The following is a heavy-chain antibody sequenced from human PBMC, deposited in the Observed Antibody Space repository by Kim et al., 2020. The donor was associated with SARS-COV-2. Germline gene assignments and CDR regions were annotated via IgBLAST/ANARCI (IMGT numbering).Heavy chain of an antibody. V-gene: IGHV6-1*01. Sequence: NDYAVSVKSRITINPDTSKDQFSLQLNSVTPEDTAVYYCAMAKSGRGYFAWGQGTLVTVSS. D-gene: IGHD3-22*01. J-gene: IGHJ5*02. CDR3: AMAKSGRGYFA. CDR2: N.